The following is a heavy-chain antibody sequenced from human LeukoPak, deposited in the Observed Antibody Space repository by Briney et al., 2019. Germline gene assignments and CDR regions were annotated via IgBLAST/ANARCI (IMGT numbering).Heavy chain of an antibody. CDR1: GYTFTGYY. D-gene: IGHD1-26*01. J-gene: IGHJ3*02. V-gene: IGHV1-2*02. Sequence: ASVKVSFKASGYTFTGYYMHWVRQAPGQGFEWMGWINPNSGGTNYAQKFQGRVTMTRDTSISTAYMELSRLRSDDTAVYYCARAHRAPRKVGANAFDIWGQGTMVTVSS. CDR3: ARAHRAPRKVGANAFDI. CDR2: INPNSGGT.